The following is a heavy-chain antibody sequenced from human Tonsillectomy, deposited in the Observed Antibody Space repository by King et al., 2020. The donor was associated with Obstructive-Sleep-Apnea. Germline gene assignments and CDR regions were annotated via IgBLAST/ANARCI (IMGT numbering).Heavy chain of an antibody. Sequence: VQLVESGGGLVKPGGSLRLSCAASGFTFSNAWMSWVRQAPGKGLEWVGRIKSKTDGGTTDYAAPLKGRFTISRDDSKNTLYLQMNSLKTEDTAVYYCTTPPYDYVWGSYRRMYYFDYWGQGTLVTVSS. J-gene: IGHJ4*02. CDR3: TTPPYDYVWGSYRRMYYFDY. D-gene: IGHD3-16*02. CDR1: GFTFSNAW. V-gene: IGHV3-15*01. CDR2: IKSKTDGGTT.